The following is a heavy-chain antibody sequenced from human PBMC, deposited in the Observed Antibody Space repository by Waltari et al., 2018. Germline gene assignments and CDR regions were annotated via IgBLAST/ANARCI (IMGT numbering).Heavy chain of an antibody. Sequence: EVQLLESGGGLVQHGGSLRLSCAASEFTFSSYAMNWVRQAPGKGLECVSTISCSGGNTYYAYSVKGRFTISRDNSKNTRYLQMNSLRAEDTAVYYCAKDPAGTYYFEYWGQGTLVTVSS. CDR1: EFTFSSYA. J-gene: IGHJ4*02. D-gene: IGHD6-19*01. CDR3: AKDPAGTYYFEY. CDR2: ISCSGGNT. V-gene: IGHV3-23*01.